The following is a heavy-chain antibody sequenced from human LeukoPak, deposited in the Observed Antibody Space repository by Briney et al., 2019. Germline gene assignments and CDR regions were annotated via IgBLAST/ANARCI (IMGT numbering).Heavy chain of an antibody. CDR1: GGTFSSYA. D-gene: IGHD1-1*01. Sequence: ASVKVSXKASGGTFSSYAISWVRQAPGQGLEWMGRITPIFGTANYAQKFQGRVTITADKSTSTAYMELSSLRSEDTAVYYCARGLSWWFDPWGQGTLVTVSS. J-gene: IGHJ5*02. CDR3: ARGLSWWFDP. V-gene: IGHV1-69*06. CDR2: ITPIFGTA.